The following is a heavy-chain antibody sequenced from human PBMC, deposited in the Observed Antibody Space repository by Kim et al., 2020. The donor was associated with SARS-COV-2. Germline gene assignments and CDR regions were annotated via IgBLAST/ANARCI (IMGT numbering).Heavy chain of an antibody. D-gene: IGHD4-17*01. Sequence: GGSLRLYCAASGFTFRSYGMHWVRQAPGKGLEWVAVISYDGSNKYYADSVKGRFTISRDNSKNTLYLQMNSLRAEDTAVYYCAKDPSTVTNFWGQGTLVTVSS. J-gene: IGHJ4*02. CDR1: GFTFRSYG. V-gene: IGHV3-30*18. CDR3: AKDPSTVTNF. CDR2: ISYDGSNK.